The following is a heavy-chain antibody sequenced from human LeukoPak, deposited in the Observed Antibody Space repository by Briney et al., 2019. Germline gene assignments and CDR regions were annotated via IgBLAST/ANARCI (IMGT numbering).Heavy chain of an antibody. Sequence: PGGSLRLSCAASGFTFSSYGMHWARQAPGKGLEWVAVISYDGSNKYYADSVKGRFTISRDNSKNTLYLQMNSLRAEDTAVYYCAKGPSTVTTYDGGMDVWGQGTTVTVSS. D-gene: IGHD4-11*01. CDR2: ISYDGSNK. CDR1: GFTFSSYG. CDR3: AKGPSTVTTYDGGMDV. V-gene: IGHV3-30*18. J-gene: IGHJ6*02.